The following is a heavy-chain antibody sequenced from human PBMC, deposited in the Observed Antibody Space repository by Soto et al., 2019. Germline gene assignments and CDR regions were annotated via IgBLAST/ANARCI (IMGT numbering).Heavy chain of an antibody. J-gene: IGHJ2*01. CDR1: GFTVSSNY. V-gene: IGHV3-53*01. D-gene: IGHD3-22*01. CDR2: IYSGGST. CDR3: ARRHYYDSSGYYKNWYFDL. Sequence: PVGSLRLSCAASGFTVSSNYMSWVRQAPGKGLEWVSVIYSGGSTYYADSVKGRFTISRDNSKNTLYLQMSSLRAEDKAVYYCARRHYYDSSGYYKNWYFDLWGRGTLVTVSS.